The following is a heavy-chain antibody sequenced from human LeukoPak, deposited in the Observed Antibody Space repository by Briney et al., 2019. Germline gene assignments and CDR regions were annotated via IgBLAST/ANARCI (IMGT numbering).Heavy chain of an antibody. V-gene: IGHV1-2*02. J-gene: IGHJ4*02. CDR3: ARGGGRYSVDY. D-gene: IGHD1-26*01. Sequence: ASVKVSCKASGYTFIDYYMHWVRQAPGQGLEWIGWISPNSGGTKYVQKFQGRVTMTRDTSITTVYMELSGLSFDDAAVYYCARGGGRYSVDYWGQGTLVIVSS. CDR1: GYTFIDYY. CDR2: ISPNSGGT.